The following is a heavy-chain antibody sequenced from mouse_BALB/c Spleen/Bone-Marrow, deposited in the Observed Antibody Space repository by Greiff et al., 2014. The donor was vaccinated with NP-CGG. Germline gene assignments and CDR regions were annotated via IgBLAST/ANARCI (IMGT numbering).Heavy chain of an antibody. J-gene: IGHJ2*01. Sequence: VQLQQSGAELARPGASVKLSCKASGYTFTSYWMQWVKQRPGQGLEWIGAIYLGDGDTRYTQKFKGKATLTADKSSSTAYMQLSSLASEDSAVYYCASYYDYDGRGYWGQGTTLTVSS. CDR2: IYLGDGDT. V-gene: IGHV1-87*01. CDR3: ASYYDYDGRGY. CDR1: GYTFTSYW. D-gene: IGHD2-4*01.